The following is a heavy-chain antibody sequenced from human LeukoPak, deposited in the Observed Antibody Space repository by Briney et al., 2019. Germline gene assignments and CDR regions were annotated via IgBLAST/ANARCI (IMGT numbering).Heavy chain of an antibody. V-gene: IGHV3-23*03. CDR1: GFTFASYA. CDR2: INSGGSGT. D-gene: IGHD3-16*01. J-gene: IGHJ4*02. Sequence: HTGGSLRLSCAASGFTFASYAMSWVRQTPGKGLEWVSVINSGGSGTYHADSVKGRLTISRDNSKNTLYLQMTSLRAEDTAVYYCAKDIRGAPRGEFWGQGTLVTVSS. CDR3: AKDIRGAPRGEF.